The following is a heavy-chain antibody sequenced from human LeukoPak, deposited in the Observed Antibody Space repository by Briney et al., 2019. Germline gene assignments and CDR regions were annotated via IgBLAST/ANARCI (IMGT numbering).Heavy chain of an antibody. CDR3: ARDLAPPYSSGWYFNYYGMDV. CDR2: INPNSGGT. V-gene: IGHV1-2*02. Sequence: ASVKVSCKASGYTFTGYYMHWVRQAPGQGLEWMGWINPNSGGTNYAQKFQGRVTVTRDTSISTAYMELSRLRSDDTAVYYCARDLAPPYSSGWYFNYYGMDVWGQGTTVTVSS. J-gene: IGHJ6*02. D-gene: IGHD6-19*01. CDR1: GYTFTGYY.